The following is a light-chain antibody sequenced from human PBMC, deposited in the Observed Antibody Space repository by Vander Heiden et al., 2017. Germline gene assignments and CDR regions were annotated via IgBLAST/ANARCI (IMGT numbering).Light chain of an antibody. CDR3: QQYNNWPPDT. Sequence: IAPSPSPATLSVSPAESATLSCRASQSVSSNLAWYQQKPCQAPRLLIYDASTRAAGIPARCSGSGSGTEFTLTIISLQSEDFAVYYCQQYNNWPPDTFGQGTKLEIK. CDR2: DAS. J-gene: IGKJ2*01. CDR1: QSVSSN. V-gene: IGKV3-15*01.